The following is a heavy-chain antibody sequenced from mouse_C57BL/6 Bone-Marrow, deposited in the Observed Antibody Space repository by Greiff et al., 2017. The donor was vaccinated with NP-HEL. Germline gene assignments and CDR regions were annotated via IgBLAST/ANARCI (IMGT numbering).Heavy chain of an antibody. CDR1: GFTFSDYG. V-gene: IGHV5-17*01. CDR3: ARGYDGYYVPDY. Sequence: EVKLVESGGGLVKPGGSLKLSCAASGFTFSDYGMHWVRQAPEKGLEWVAYISSGSSTIYYADTVKGRFTISRDNAKNTLFLQMTSLRSEDTAMYYCARGYDGYYVPDYWGQGTTLTVSS. D-gene: IGHD2-3*01. CDR2: ISSGSSTI. J-gene: IGHJ2*01.